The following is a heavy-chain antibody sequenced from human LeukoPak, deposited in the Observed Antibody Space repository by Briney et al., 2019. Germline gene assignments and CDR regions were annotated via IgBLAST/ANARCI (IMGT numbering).Heavy chain of an antibody. CDR1: GFSFSNYV. CDR3: ARGGITMIVY. V-gene: IGHV3-21*01. D-gene: IGHD3-22*01. J-gene: IGHJ4*02. CDR2: ISSSSSYI. Sequence: GGSLRLSCAASGFSFSNYVLSWVRQAPGKGLEWVSSISSSSSYIYYADSVKGRFTISRDNAKNSLYLQMNSLRAEDTAVCYCARGGITMIVYWGQGTLVTVSS.